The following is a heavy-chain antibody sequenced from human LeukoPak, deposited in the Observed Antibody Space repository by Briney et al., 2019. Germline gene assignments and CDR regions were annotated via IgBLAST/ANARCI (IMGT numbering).Heavy chain of an antibody. CDR1: GGSISSYY. CDR3: ARGQLASAAEYFQH. CDR2: IYYSGST. V-gene: IGHV4-59*01. Sequence: SETLSLTCTVSGGSISSYYWSWIRQPPGKGLEWIGYIYYSGSTDYNPSLKSRVTISVDTSKNQFSLKLSSVTAADTAVYYCARGQLASAAEYFQHWGQGTLVTVSS. D-gene: IGHD6-13*01. J-gene: IGHJ1*01.